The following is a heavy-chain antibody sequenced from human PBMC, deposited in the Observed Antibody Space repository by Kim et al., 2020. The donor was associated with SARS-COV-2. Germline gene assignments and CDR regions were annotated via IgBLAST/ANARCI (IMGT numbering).Heavy chain of an antibody. V-gene: IGHV4-39*01. Sequence: SETLSLTCTVSGGSISSSSYYWGWIRQPPGKGLEWIGSIYYSGSTYYNPSLKSRVTISVDTSKNQFSLKLSSVTAADTAVYYCARLADYVWGSYRYDDNWFDPWGQGTLVTVSS. D-gene: IGHD3-16*02. CDR3: ARLADYVWGSYRYDDNWFDP. CDR1: GGSISSSSYY. CDR2: IYYSGST. J-gene: IGHJ5*02.